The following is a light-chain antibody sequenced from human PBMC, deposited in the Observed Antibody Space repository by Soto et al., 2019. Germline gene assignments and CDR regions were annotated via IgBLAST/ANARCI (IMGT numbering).Light chain of an antibody. CDR2: GAS. CDR3: QQYGGSPIT. Sequence: EVVLTQSPGTLSLSPLCIATLSCSASQSVSRRLAWYQQRPGQSPRLLISGASMRASGVPVRFIGSGSGTDFTLTITRLEPEDFAVYYCQQYGGSPITFGLGTRLEIK. J-gene: IGKJ5*01. CDR1: QSVSRR. V-gene: IGKV3-20*01.